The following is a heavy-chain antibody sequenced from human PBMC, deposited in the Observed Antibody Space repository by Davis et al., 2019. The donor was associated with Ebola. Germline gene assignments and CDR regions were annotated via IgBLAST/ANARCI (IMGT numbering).Heavy chain of an antibody. CDR3: ARAKEGYQLLSEALDV. J-gene: IGHJ3*01. CDR2: IWYDGRNQ. D-gene: IGHD5-24*01. V-gene: IGHV3-33*01. CDR1: GFTLSGYG. Sequence: GESLKISCAASGFTLSGYGLHWVRQPPGKGLEWVAVIWYDGRNQYYADSVKGRFTISRDNSKNTLDLQMNSLQSEDTAVYYCARAKEGYQLLSEALDVWGQGTTVTVSS.